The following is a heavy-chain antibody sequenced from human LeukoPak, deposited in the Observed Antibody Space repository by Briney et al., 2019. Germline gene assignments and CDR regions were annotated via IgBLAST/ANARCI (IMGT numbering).Heavy chain of an antibody. CDR1: GGSISSCGYY. D-gene: IGHD2-2*01. CDR3: ARVADIVVVPASHFDY. V-gene: IGHV4-31*03. J-gene: IGHJ4*02. Sequence: SETLSLTCTVSGGSISSCGYYWSWLRQHPGRGLEWIGYIYYSGSTYYNPSLKSRVTISVDTSKNQFSLKLSSVTAADTAVYYCARVADIVVVPASHFDYWGQGTLVTVSS. CDR2: IYYSGST.